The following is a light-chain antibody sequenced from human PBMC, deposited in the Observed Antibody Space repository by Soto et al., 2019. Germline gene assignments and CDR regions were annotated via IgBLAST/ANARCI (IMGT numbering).Light chain of an antibody. CDR2: RNN. Sequence: QSALTQPPSASGTPGQRVTISCSGSSSNIGSNYVYWYQQLPGTAPKLLIYRNNQRPSGVPDRFSGSKSGTSASLAISGLRSEDEAAYYCAAWDDSLSGSYVFGTGTKGTVL. J-gene: IGLJ1*01. CDR1: SSNIGSNY. CDR3: AAWDDSLSGSYV. V-gene: IGLV1-47*01.